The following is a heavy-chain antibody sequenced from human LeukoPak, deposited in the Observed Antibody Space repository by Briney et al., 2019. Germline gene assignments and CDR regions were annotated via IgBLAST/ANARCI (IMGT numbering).Heavy chain of an antibody. V-gene: IGHV4-61*02. CDR3: ARLRYFGGPTSSYYYYYMDV. J-gene: IGHJ6*03. CDR1: GGSISSGSYY. Sequence: SQTLSLTCTVSGGSISSGSYYWSWIRQPAGTGLEWIGRIYSSGSTNYNPSLRSRVTTSVDTSKNQFSLKLSSVTAADTAVYYCARLRYFGGPTSSYYYYYMDVWGTGTTVTVSS. CDR2: IYSSGST. D-gene: IGHD3-9*01.